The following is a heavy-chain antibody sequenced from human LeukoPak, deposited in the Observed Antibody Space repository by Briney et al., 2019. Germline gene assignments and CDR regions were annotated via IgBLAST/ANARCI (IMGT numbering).Heavy chain of an antibody. CDR1: GFTFASYS. Sequence: GGSLRLSCAASGFTFASYSMNGVRQAPGKGREWVSSISGDSTYIYNAGSVKGRFTISRDNAKASLYLQMISLRADDTAVYYCARVSGRLERQSDLDYWGQGTLVIVSS. V-gene: IGHV3-21*01. CDR3: ARVSGRLERQSDLDY. D-gene: IGHD1-1*01. J-gene: IGHJ4*02. CDR2: ISGDSTYI.